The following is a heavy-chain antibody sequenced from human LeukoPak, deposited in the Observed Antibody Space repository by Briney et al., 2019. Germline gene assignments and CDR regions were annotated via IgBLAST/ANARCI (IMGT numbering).Heavy chain of an antibody. D-gene: IGHD5-18*01. Sequence: AASVKVSCKASGYTFTGYYMHWVRQASGQGLEWMGWINPNSGGTNYAQKFQGRVTMTRDTSISTAYMELSRLRSDDTAVYYCARGLGYSYGSEFDYWGQGTLVTVSS. V-gene: IGHV1-2*02. CDR2: INPNSGGT. CDR3: ARGLGYSYGSEFDY. CDR1: GYTFTGYY. J-gene: IGHJ4*02.